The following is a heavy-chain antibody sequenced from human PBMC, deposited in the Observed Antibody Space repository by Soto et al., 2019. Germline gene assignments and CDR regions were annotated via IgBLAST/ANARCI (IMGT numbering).Heavy chain of an antibody. J-gene: IGHJ3*02. Sequence: QVQLVESGGGVVQPGRSLRLSCAASGFTFSSYAMHWVRQAPGKGLEWVAVISYDGTNKYYADSVKGRFTISRDNSKNKLYLQMNSLRAEDTAVYYCARDRRSIVGSTNAFDIWGQGTMVTVSS. V-gene: IGHV3-30-3*01. CDR1: GFTFSSYA. CDR2: ISYDGTNK. D-gene: IGHD1-26*01. CDR3: ARDRRSIVGSTNAFDI.